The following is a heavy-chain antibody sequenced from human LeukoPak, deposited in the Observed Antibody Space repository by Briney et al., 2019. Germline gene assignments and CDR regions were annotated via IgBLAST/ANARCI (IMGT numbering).Heavy chain of an antibody. D-gene: IGHD3-10*02. Sequence: GGSLRLSCAASGFTVSYNYMSWVRQAPGKGLEWVSTIYRGGSTYYADSVKGRFTISRDNSKNTLYLQMNSLRAEDTAVYYCAKSLFDGDYFDYWGQGTLVTVSS. J-gene: IGHJ4*02. CDR3: AKSLFDGDYFDY. CDR2: IYRGGST. CDR1: GFTVSYNY. V-gene: IGHV3-53*01.